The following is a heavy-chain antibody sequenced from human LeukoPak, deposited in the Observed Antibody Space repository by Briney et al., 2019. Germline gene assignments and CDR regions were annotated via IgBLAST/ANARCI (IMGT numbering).Heavy chain of an antibody. CDR2: ISWNSGDI. V-gene: IGHV3-9*01. Sequence: GGSLRLSCAASGFTFDQYAMHWVRQAPGKGLEWVSGISWNSGDIGYTDSVKGRFTISRDNAKNSLYLQMNSLRAEDTALYYCAKAVPYYYDSSGYPTDYWGQGTLVTVSS. J-gene: IGHJ4*02. CDR1: GFTFDQYA. CDR3: AKAVPYYYDSSGYPTDY. D-gene: IGHD3-22*01.